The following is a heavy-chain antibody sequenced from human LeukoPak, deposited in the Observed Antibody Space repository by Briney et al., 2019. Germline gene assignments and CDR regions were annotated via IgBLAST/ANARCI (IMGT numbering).Heavy chain of an antibody. CDR1: GGSISSSNW. CDR2: IYHSGST. Sequence: SETLSLTCAVSGGSISSSNWWSWVRQPPGKGLEWIGEIYHSGSTNYNPSLKSRVTISVDKSKSQFSLKLSSVTAADTAVYYCARDNRDGYNNPYYYYGMDVWGQGTTVTVSS. D-gene: IGHD5-24*01. J-gene: IGHJ6*02. V-gene: IGHV4-4*02. CDR3: ARDNRDGYNNPYYYYGMDV.